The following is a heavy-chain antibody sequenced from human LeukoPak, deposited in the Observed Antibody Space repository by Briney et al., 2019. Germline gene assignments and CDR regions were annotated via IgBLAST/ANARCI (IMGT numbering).Heavy chain of an antibody. D-gene: IGHD5-12*01. CDR3: ARTGDGGYLAMSDFDY. CDR1: GYSFTNNW. CDR2: TYPGDSNT. J-gene: IGHJ4*02. V-gene: IGHV5-51*01. Sequence: KYGESLKISCKGSGYSFTNNWIGWVRQMPGKGLEWMGITYPGDSNTRYSPSFQGQVTISADKSISTAYLQWSSLKASDTAMYYCARTGDGGYLAMSDFDYWGRGTLVTVSS.